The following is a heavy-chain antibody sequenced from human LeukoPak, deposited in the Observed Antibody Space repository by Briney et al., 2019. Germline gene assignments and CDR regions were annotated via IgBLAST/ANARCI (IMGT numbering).Heavy chain of an antibody. CDR1: GFTFSSYA. Sequence: GGSLRLSCAASGFTFSSYAMSWVRQAPGKGLEWVSAISGSGGSTYYADSVKGRFTISRDNSKNTLYLQMNSLRAEDTAVYYCSKDSGYDGDYSFDYGGQGPLVTVSS. CDR2: ISGSGGST. J-gene: IGHJ4*02. D-gene: IGHD5-12*01. CDR3: SKDSGYDGDYSFDY. V-gene: IGHV3-23*01.